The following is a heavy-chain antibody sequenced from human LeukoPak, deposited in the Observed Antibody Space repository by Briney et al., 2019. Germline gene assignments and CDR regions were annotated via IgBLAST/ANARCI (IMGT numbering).Heavy chain of an antibody. Sequence: SETLSLTCTVSGGSISSYYWSWIRQPPGKGLEWIGYIDYSGSTNYNPSLKSRVTISVDTSKNQFSLKLSSVTAADTAVYYCASRSSGYYLGWFDPWGQGTLVTVSS. D-gene: IGHD3-22*01. CDR2: IDYSGST. J-gene: IGHJ5*02. CDR3: ASRSSGYYLGWFDP. V-gene: IGHV4-59*01. CDR1: GGSISSYY.